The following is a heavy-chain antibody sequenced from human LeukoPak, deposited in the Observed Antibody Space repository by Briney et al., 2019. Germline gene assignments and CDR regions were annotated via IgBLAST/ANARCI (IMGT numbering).Heavy chain of an antibody. CDR3: ARDVFFRAHNWFDP. Sequence: SETLSLTCTVSGGSISSGGYYWSWIRQPPGEGLEWIGYIYHSGSTYYNPSLKSRVAISVDRSKNHFSLNLSSVTAADTAVYYCARDVFFRAHNWFDPWGQGTLVTVSS. CDR1: GGSISSGGYY. J-gene: IGHJ5*02. D-gene: IGHD2/OR15-2a*01. V-gene: IGHV4-30-2*01. CDR2: IYHSGST.